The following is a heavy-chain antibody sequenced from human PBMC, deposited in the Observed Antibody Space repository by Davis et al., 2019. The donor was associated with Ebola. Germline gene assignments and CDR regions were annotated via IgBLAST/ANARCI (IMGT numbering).Heavy chain of an antibody. Sequence: PGGSLRLSCAASGITFSNYAMSWVRQAPGKGLEWVSAISNSGGGTYYADSVKGRFTISRDNSKNTLDLQMNSLRAEDTAIYYCAKSGAYYYYSMDVWGQGTTVTVSS. CDR1: GITFSNYA. D-gene: IGHD1-26*01. CDR2: ISNSGGGT. V-gene: IGHV3-23*01. CDR3: AKSGAYYYYSMDV. J-gene: IGHJ6*02.